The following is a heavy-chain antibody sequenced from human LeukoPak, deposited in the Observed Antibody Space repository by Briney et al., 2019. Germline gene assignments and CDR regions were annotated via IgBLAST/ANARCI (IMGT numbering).Heavy chain of an antibody. V-gene: IGHV3-74*01. CDR1: GFTFSSHR. D-gene: IGHD2-8*01. Sequence: GGSLRLSCAASGFTFSSHRMHWVRQAPGKGLVWVSCVSSDGSTTNYADSVKGRFTISRDNAKGTLYLQMSSLRAEDTAVYYCARDTNGLAYWGLGTRVSVSS. J-gene: IGHJ4*02. CDR3: ARDTNGLAY. CDR2: VSSDGSTT.